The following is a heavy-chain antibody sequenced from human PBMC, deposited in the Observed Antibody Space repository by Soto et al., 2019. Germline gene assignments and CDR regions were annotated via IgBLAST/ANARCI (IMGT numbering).Heavy chain of an antibody. V-gene: IGHV3-21*01. CDR2: ISSSSSYI. CDR1: GFTFSSYS. CDR3: ARDKDGYNYGDY. D-gene: IGHD5-12*01. Sequence: PGGSLRLSCAASGFTFSSYSMNWVRQAPGKGLEWVSSISSSSSYIYYADSVKGRFTISRDNAKNSLYLQMNSLRAEDTAVYYCARDKDGYNYGDYWGQGTLVTVSS. J-gene: IGHJ4*02.